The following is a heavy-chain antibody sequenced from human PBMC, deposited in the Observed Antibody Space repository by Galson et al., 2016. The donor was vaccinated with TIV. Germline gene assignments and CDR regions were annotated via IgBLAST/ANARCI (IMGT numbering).Heavy chain of an antibody. Sequence: SVKVSCKASGYTFTSYDINWVRQATGQGLEWMGWMNPNSGNTGYAQKFRGRATMTRNTSVRTAYMELSSLRSEDTAVYYCARSGDYGAYWGQGTLVTVSS. D-gene: IGHD4-17*01. CDR2: MNPNSGNT. J-gene: IGHJ4*02. CDR3: ARSGDYGAY. V-gene: IGHV1-8*02. CDR1: GYTFTSYD.